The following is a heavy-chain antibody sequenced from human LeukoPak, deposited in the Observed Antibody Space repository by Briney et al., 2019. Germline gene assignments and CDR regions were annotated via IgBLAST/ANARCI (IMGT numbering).Heavy chain of an antibody. J-gene: IGHJ5*02. V-gene: IGHV1-24*01. CDR2: FDPEDGET. CDR3: ATDYSSSWYDWFDP. CDR1: GYTLTELS. D-gene: IGHD6-13*01. Sequence: ASVRVSCKVSGYTLTELSMHWVRQAPGKGLEWMGGFDPEDGETIYAQKFQGRVTMTEDTSTDTAYMELSSLRSEDMAVYYCATDYSSSWYDWFDPWGQGTLVTVSS.